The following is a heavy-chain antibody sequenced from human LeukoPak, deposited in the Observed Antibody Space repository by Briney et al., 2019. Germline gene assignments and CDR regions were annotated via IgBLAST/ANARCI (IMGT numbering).Heavy chain of an antibody. D-gene: IGHD3-22*01. CDR1: GFTFSTFG. J-gene: IGHJ4*02. CDR3: ARDHDYYDSSGHPN. Sequence: GGSLRLSCVASGFTFSTFGMSWVRQAPGKGLEWVSAITGSGGNTEYADSVKGRFTISRDNAKNSLYLQMNSLRAEDTAVYYCARDHDYYDSSGHPNWGQGTLVTVSS. CDR2: ITGSGGNT. V-gene: IGHV3-21*01.